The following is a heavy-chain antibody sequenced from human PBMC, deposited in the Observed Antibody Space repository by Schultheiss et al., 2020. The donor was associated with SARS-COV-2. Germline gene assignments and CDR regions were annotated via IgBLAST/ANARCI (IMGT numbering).Heavy chain of an antibody. V-gene: IGHV3-23*01. D-gene: IGHD4-23*01. Sequence: GGSLRLSCAASGFTFSSYAMSWVRQAPGKGLEWVSAISGSGGSTYYADSVKGRFTISRDNSKNTLYLQMNSLRAEDTAVYYCAKALDYGGNSGEYFQHWGQGTLVTVSS. CDR3: AKALDYGGNSGEYFQH. CDR2: ISGSGGST. CDR1: GFTFSSYA. J-gene: IGHJ1*01.